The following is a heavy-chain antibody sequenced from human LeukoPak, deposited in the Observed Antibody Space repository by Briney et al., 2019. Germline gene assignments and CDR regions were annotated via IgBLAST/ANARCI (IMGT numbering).Heavy chain of an antibody. V-gene: IGHV1-2*02. CDR3: ARDATIFGVVTNRFDP. CDR2: INPNSGGT. J-gene: IGHJ5*02. D-gene: IGHD3-3*01. CDR1: GYTFTGYY. Sequence: GASVKVSCKASGYTFTGYYMHWVRQAPGQGLEWMGWINPNSGGTNYAQKFQGRVTMTRDTSISTAYMELSRLRSDDTAVYYCARDATIFGVVTNRFDPWGQGTLVTVSS.